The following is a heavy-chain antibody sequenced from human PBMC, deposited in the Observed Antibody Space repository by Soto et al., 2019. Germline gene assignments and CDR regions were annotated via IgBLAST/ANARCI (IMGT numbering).Heavy chain of an antibody. CDR2: ISGSGGDT. CDR3: AKDRFGIVGPVDY. V-gene: IGHV3-23*01. Sequence: EVQLLESGGNLVQPGGSLRLSCAASGLIFSDYAMSWVRQAPGKGLECVACISGSGGDTFYADSVKGRFTISRDNSKNTPSLHMNSLRADDTAVYFCAKDRFGIVGPVDYWGQGTLVTVSS. CDR1: GLIFSDYA. J-gene: IGHJ4*02. D-gene: IGHD1-26*01.